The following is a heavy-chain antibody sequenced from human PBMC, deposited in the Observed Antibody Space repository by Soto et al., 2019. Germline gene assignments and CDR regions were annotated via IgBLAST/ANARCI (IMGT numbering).Heavy chain of an antibody. J-gene: IGHJ6*02. CDR1: GFTVSSNY. CDR2: IYAGGDT. V-gene: IGHV3-53*01. CDR3: ARDPSKELGMDV. Sequence: PAGSLRLACAASGFTVSSNYMSWVRQAPGKGLEWVSIIYAGGDTYYTDSVKGRFTISRDNSKNMLYLQMNSLRAEDTAVYNCARDPSKELGMDVWGQGTTVTVSS. D-gene: IGHD1-26*01.